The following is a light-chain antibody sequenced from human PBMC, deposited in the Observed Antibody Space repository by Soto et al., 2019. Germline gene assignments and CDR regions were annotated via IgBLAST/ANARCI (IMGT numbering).Light chain of an antibody. CDR1: TSDIGGYNF. CDR2: DVR. Sequence: QSALTQPASVSGSPGQSFTISCTGTTSDIGGYNFVSWYQQHPGKAPKLLIYDVRNRPSGVSNRFSGSKSGNTASLTISGLQAEDEADYYCNSYRTISTYVFGSGTKVTVL. J-gene: IGLJ1*01. V-gene: IGLV2-14*01. CDR3: NSYRTISTYV.